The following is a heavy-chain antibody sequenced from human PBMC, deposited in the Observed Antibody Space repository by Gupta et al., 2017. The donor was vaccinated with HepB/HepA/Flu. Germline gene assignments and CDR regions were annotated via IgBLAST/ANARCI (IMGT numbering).Heavy chain of an antibody. CDR1: GFTFSSYS. D-gene: IGHD6-13*01. CDR2: ISSSSSYI. CDR3: ARDLAARHHNWFDP. J-gene: IGHJ5*02. Sequence: EVQLVESGGGLVKPGGSLRLSCAASGFTFSSYSMNWVRQAPGKGLEWVSSISSSSSYIYYADSVKGRFTISRDNAKNSLYLQMNSLRAEDTAVYYCARDLAARHHNWFDPWGQGTLVTVSS. V-gene: IGHV3-21*01.